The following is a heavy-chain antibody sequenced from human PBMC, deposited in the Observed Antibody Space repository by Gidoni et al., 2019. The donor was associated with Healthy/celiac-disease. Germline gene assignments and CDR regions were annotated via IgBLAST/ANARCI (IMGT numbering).Heavy chain of an antibody. J-gene: IGHJ4*02. CDR3: ARDSRAVAGRKNDY. D-gene: IGHD6-19*01. CDR2: IKQDGSEK. V-gene: IGHV3-7*01. CDR1: GVPLSSYW. Sequence: EVQRVESGGGLVQPGGSLRLSCAASGVPLSSYWMSWVRQAPGKGLEWVANIKQDGSEKYYVDSVKGRFTISRDNAKNSLYLQMNSLRAEDTAVYYCARDSRAVAGRKNDYWGQGTLVTVSS.